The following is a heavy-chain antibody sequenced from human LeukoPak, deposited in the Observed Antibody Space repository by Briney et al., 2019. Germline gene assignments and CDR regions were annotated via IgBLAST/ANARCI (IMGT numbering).Heavy chain of an antibody. J-gene: IGHJ4*02. CDR3: AREVNYYDSSGHFDY. V-gene: IGHV4-59*01. CDR1: GGSISSYY. D-gene: IGHD3-22*01. CDR2: IYYSGST. Sequence: SETLSLTCTVSGGSISSYYWSWIRQPPGKGLEWIGYIYYSGSTNYNPSLKSRVTISVDTSKNQFSLKLSSETAADTAVYYCAREVNYYDSSGHFDYWGQGILVTVSS.